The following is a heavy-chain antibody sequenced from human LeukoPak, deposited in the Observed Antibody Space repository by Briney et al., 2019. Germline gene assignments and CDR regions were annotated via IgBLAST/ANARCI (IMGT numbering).Heavy chain of an antibody. CDR1: GYTFTSYG. CDR3: ARFSPMVRGAPNGFDY. Sequence: GASVKVSCKXSGYTFTSYGINWVRQAPGQGLEWMGGIIPIFGTANYAQKFQGRVTITADESTSTAYMELSSLRSEDTAVYYCARFSPMVRGAPNGFDYWGQGTLVTVSS. CDR2: IIPIFGTA. D-gene: IGHD3-10*01. V-gene: IGHV1-69*13. J-gene: IGHJ4*02.